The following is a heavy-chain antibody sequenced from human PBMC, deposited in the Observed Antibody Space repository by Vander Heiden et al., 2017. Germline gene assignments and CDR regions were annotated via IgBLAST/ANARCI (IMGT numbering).Heavy chain of an antibody. V-gene: IGHV3-23*01. Sequence: EVQLLESGGGLVQPGGSLRISCAASGFTVSSYAMTWVRQGPGKGLEWVSAISGSGGSTYYADSVKGRFTISRDNSKNTLYLQMNSLRAEDTAVYYCAKGAIFGVVIIQGAFDIWGQGTMVTVSS. CDR3: AKGAIFGVVIIQGAFDI. D-gene: IGHD3-3*01. CDR2: ISGSGGST. CDR1: GFTVSSYA. J-gene: IGHJ3*02.